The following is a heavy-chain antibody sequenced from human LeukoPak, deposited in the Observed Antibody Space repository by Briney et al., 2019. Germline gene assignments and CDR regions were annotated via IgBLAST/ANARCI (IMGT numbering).Heavy chain of an antibody. V-gene: IGHV3-49*04. CDR1: GFTFGDFA. J-gene: IGHJ4*02. Sequence: GGSLRLSCSTSGFTFGDFAMNWVRQAPGRGLEWVGLIRSKVYGGTADYAASVKGRFTISRDDSKSIAYLQMNSLKIEDTAVYYCSREEYCSGTSCFDYWGQGTLVTVSS. D-gene: IGHD2-2*01. CDR2: IRSKVYGGTA. CDR3: SREEYCSGTSCFDY.